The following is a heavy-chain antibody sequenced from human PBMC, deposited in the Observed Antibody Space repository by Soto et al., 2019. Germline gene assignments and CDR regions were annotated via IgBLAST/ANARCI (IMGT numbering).Heavy chain of an antibody. V-gene: IGHV3-74*01. Sequence: PGGSLGLSCAAYGFSFSSYWMHWVRQAPGKGLVWVSRISSDGSSTRYADSVKGRFTISRDNAKNTLYLQMNSLRAEDTAVYYCARVQRNHALDAFDIWGQGTMVTVSS. CDR1: GFSFSSYW. CDR2: ISSDGSST. CDR3: ARVQRNHALDAFDI. J-gene: IGHJ3*02.